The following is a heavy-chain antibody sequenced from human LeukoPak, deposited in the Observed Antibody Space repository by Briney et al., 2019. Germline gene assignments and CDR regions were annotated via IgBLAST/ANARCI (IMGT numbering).Heavy chain of an antibody. CDR2: ISSNGGST. J-gene: IGHJ4*02. CDR1: GFTFSSYA. Sequence: GGSLRLSCAASGFTFSSYAMHWVRQAPGKGLEYVSAISSNGGSTYYANSVKGRFTISRDNSKNTLYLQMGSLRAEDMAVYYCAREPYCGGDCMEYYFDYWGQGTLVTVSS. V-gene: IGHV3-64*01. CDR3: AREPYCGGDCMEYYFDY. D-gene: IGHD2-21*02.